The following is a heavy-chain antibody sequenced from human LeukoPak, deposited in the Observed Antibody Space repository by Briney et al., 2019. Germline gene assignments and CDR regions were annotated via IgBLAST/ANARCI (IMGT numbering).Heavy chain of an antibody. CDR1: GFTFSSYS. V-gene: IGHV3-48*02. Sequence: GGSLRLSCAASGFTFSSYSMNWVRQAPGKGLGWVSYISSSGSTMYYADSVKGRFTISRDNAKNSLYLQMNSLRDEDTAVYYCARAILPDGSGSCYFDYWGQGTLVTVSS. J-gene: IGHJ4*02. CDR2: ISSSGSTM. CDR3: ARAILPDGSGSCYFDY. D-gene: IGHD3-10*01.